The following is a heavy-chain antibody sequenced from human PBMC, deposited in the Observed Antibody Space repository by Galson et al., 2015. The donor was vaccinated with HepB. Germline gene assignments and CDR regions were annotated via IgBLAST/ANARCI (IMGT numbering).Heavy chain of an antibody. Sequence: QSGAEVTKPGESLKISCKGSGYSFTSYWIGWVRQMPGKGLEWMGIIYPGDSDTRYSPSFQGQVTISADKSISTAYLQWSSLKASDTAMYYCARQEIGSSGWYENAFDIWGQGTMVTVSS. CDR2: IYPGDSDT. CDR3: ARQEIGSSGWYENAFDI. J-gene: IGHJ3*02. CDR1: GYSFTSYW. D-gene: IGHD6-19*01. V-gene: IGHV5-51*01.